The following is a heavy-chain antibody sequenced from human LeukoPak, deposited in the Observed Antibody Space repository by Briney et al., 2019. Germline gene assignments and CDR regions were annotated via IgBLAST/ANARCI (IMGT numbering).Heavy chain of an antibody. CDR1: GGSISSGDYY. CDR2: IYHSGST. CDR3: ARSVGSHGAFDH. D-gene: IGHD1-26*01. Sequence: SETLSLTCTVSGGSISSGDYYWSWIRQPPGKGLEWIGYIYHSGSTYYNPSLKSRVTISVDRSKNQFSLKLSSVTAADTAVYYCARSVGSHGAFDHWGQGTLVTVSS. V-gene: IGHV4-30-2*01. J-gene: IGHJ4*02.